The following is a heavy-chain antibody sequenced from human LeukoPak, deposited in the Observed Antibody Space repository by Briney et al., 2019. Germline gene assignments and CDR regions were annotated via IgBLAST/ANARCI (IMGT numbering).Heavy chain of an antibody. D-gene: IGHD3-22*01. CDR1: GFIFSTSG. V-gene: IGHV3-33*01. CDR3: ARARGVSTGYRPIDY. J-gene: IGHJ4*02. CDR2: IWYDGSNK. Sequence: GGSLRLSCAASGFIFSTSGMHWVRQAPGKGLEWVAVIWYDGSNKHYAESVKGRFSISRDNSKSTLYLQMNSLRAEDTAVYYCARARGVSTGYRPIDYWGQGTLVTVSS.